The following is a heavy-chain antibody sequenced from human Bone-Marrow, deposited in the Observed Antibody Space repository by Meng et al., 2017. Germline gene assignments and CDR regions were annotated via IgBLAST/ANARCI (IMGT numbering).Heavy chain of an antibody. Sequence: EVQLVESGGGLVQPGGSLRLSCAASGFTFGSYWMQWVRQAPGKGLVWISRINPDGSSTNYADSVKGRFTISRDNAKNTLYLQMNSLRAEDTAVYYCVKYDLWSGFFEYWGQGTLVTVSS. V-gene: IGHV3-74*01. CDR3: VKYDLWSGFFEY. CDR2: INPDGSST. J-gene: IGHJ4*02. D-gene: IGHD3-3*01. CDR1: GFTFGSYW.